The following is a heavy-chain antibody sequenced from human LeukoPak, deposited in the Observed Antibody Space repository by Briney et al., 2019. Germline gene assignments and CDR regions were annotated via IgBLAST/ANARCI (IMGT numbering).Heavy chain of an antibody. CDR2: IYYTGST. Sequence: SETLPLTCKVSGGSISDNNYYWAWIRQPPGKGLEWMGTIYYTGSTYYNTSLKSRVTISVDTSKNQFSLKLSSVTAADTAVYYCARDSSRSYWGQGTLVTVSS. J-gene: IGHJ4*02. CDR1: GGSISDNNYY. V-gene: IGHV4-39*01. CDR3: ARDSSRSY. D-gene: IGHD6-13*01.